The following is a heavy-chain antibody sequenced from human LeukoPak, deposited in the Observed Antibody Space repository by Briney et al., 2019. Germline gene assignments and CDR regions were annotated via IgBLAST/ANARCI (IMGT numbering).Heavy chain of an antibody. V-gene: IGHV1-69*01. Sequence: SVKVSCKASGGTFSSYAISWVRQAPGQGLEWMGGIIPIFGTANYAQKFQGRVTITADESTSTAYMELSSLRSEDTAVYYCARRSSITIFGVVIDYFDYWGQGTLVTVSS. CDR1: GGTFSSYA. CDR3: ARRSSITIFGVVIDYFDY. D-gene: IGHD3-3*01. J-gene: IGHJ4*02. CDR2: IIPIFGTA.